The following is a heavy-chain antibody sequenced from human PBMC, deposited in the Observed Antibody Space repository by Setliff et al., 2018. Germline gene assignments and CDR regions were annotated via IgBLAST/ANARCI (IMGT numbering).Heavy chain of an antibody. Sequence: GGSLRLSCAASGFTFSSYWMNWVRQAPGKGLEWVANIKQDGTGMYYLDSVKGRFTISRDNEKNSLFLLMNSLRAEDTAVYYCAGGSGWLITNWGQGTLVTVSS. V-gene: IGHV3-7*03. CDR2: IKQDGTGM. D-gene: IGHD5-12*01. J-gene: IGHJ4*02. CDR3: AGGSGWLITN. CDR1: GFTFSSYW.